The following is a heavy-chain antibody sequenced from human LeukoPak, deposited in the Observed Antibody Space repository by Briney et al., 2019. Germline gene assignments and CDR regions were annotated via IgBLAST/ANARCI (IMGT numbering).Heavy chain of an antibody. CDR1: GGSFSGYY. V-gene: IGHV4-34*01. J-gene: IGHJ5*02. Sequence: PSETLSLTCAVYGGSFSGYYWSWIRQPPGKGLEWIGEINHSGSTNYNPSLKSRVTISVDTSKDQFSLKLSSVTAADTAVYYCARGRIGGAYDLWSLGRNWFDPWGQGTLVTVSS. CDR2: INHSGST. D-gene: IGHD3-3*01. CDR3: ARGRIGGAYDLWSLGRNWFDP.